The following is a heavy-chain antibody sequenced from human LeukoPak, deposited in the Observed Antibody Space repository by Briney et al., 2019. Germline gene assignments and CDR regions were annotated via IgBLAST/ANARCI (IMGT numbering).Heavy chain of an antibody. Sequence: GGSLRLSCAASGFTFSSYGMHWVRQAPGKGLEWVAVIWYDGSNKYYADSVKGRFTISRDNSKNTLYLQLNSLRAEDTAVYYCAEDLMTYMITFGPQGYWGQGTLVTVSS. CDR1: GFTFSSYG. J-gene: IGHJ4*02. CDR2: IWYDGSNK. CDR3: AEDLMTYMITFGPQGY. V-gene: IGHV3-33*06. D-gene: IGHD3-16*01.